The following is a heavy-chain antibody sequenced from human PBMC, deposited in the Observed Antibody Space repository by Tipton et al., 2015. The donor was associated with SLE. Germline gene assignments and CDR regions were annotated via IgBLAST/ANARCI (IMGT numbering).Heavy chain of an antibody. J-gene: IGHJ2*01. CDR2: IYYSGST. CDR1: GGSFSSYY. CDR3: ARARLLLYFDL. V-gene: IGHV4-39*07. D-gene: IGHD2/OR15-2a*01. Sequence: TLSLTCAVYGGSFSSYYWGWIRQPPGKGLEWIGSIYYSGSTYYNPSLKSRVTISVDTSKNQFSLKLSSVTAADTAVYYCARARLLLYFDLWGRGTLVTVSS.